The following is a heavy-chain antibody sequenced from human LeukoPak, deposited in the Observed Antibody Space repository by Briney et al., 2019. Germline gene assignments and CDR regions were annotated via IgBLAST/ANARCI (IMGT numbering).Heavy chain of an antibody. V-gene: IGHV3-13*01. D-gene: IGHD6-19*01. CDR1: GFTLSTYD. J-gene: IGHJ5*02. CDR3: ARAVAGTHWFDP. CDR2: IDIPGNT. Sequence: GGSLRLSCAASGFTLSTYDMHWVRQTTGKGLEWVSGIDIPGNTYYPDSVKGRFTMSRESAKNSLYLQMNSLRVGDTAVYYCARAVAGTHWFDPWGQGTLVTVSS.